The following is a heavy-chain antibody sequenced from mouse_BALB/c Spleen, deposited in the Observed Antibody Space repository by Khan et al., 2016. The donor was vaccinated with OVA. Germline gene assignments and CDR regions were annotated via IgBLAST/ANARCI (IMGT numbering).Heavy chain of an antibody. Sequence: DVHLVESGGGLVQPGGSRKLSCAASGFTFSSYGMHWVRQAPEKGLEWVAYISGDSSTIYYADTVTGRFTISRDNPKNTLFLQMTSLMSEDTAMYYCATSYYYGYYFDYWGPGTTLTVSS. D-gene: IGHD1-1*01. J-gene: IGHJ2*01. CDR2: ISGDSSTI. CDR3: ATSYYYGYYFDY. CDR1: GFTFSSYG. V-gene: IGHV5-17*02.